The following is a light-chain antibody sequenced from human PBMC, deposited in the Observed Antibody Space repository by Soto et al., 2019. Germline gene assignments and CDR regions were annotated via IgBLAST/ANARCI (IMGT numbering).Light chain of an antibody. V-gene: IGKV3-20*01. J-gene: IGKJ4*01. Sequence: PGDRATLSCRSSQSAYSSYLSWYQQKPGQAPRLXIYGASNRATGIPDRFSGSGSGTDFTLTISGLEPEDFAVYYCQQYGTSLFTFGGGTKVDIK. CDR2: GAS. CDR3: QQYGTSLFT. CDR1: QSAYSSY.